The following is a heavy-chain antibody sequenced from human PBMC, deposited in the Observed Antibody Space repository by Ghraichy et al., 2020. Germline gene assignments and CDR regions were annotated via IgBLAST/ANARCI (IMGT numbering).Heavy chain of an antibody. CDR2: ITWNSGII. D-gene: IGHD3-9*01. V-gene: IGHV3-9*01. CDR3: TKVYDVLTPYYYYGMDV. Sequence: SCVGSGFSFDDYAMHWVRQAPGKGLQWVAGITWNSGIIGYADSVKGRFTISRDNAKNSLYLQMDSLRAEDTALYYCTKVYDVLTPYYYYGMDVWGQGTTVTVSS. J-gene: IGHJ6*02. CDR1: GFSFDDYA.